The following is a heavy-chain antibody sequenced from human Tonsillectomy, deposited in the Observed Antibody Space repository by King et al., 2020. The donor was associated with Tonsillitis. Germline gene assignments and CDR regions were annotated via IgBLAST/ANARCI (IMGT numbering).Heavy chain of an antibody. CDR1: GFTFTNFA. D-gene: IGHD4-17*01. V-gene: IGHV3-23*04. CDR2: ISTSGGDT. J-gene: IGHJ4*02. Sequence: VQLVESGGGLVQPGGSLRLSCAASGFTFTNFAMSWVRQAPGKGLEWVSAISTSGGDTYYADSVKGRFTISRDNSKNTLYLQMSSQRAEDTAVYYCANYGIHAYFASWGQGTLVTVAS. CDR3: ANYGIHAYFAS.